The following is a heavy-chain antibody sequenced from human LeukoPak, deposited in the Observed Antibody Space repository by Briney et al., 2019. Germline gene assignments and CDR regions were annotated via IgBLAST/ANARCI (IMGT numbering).Heavy chain of an antibody. CDR2: IYTSGST. CDR1: GGSISSGSYY. V-gene: IGHV4-61*02. J-gene: IGHJ6*03. D-gene: IGHD4-11*01. CDR3: ARDYSNYSPPLYYYYMDV. Sequence: PSQTLSLTCTVSGGSISSGSYYWSWIRQPAGKGLEWIGRIYTSGSTNYNPSLKSRVTISVDTSKNQFSLKLSSVTAADTAVYYCARDYSNYSPPLYYYYMDVWGKGTTVTVSS.